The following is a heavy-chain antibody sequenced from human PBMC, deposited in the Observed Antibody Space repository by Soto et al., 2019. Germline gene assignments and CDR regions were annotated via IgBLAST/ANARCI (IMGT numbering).Heavy chain of an antibody. J-gene: IGHJ4*02. Sequence: QVQLVQSGAGVKKPGASVQVSCKASGYTFTEYYLYWVRQAPGQGPEWLGGINTRTGDKNQAHKFQCRVTMTRDMSLTTAYMELHRLTSDDTAVYYCPRDPIGGGAPYYFDYWGQGSLVTVSS. D-gene: IGHD3-16*01. V-gene: IGHV1-2*07. CDR2: INTRTGDK. CDR3: PRDPIGGGAPYYFDY. CDR1: GYTFTEYY.